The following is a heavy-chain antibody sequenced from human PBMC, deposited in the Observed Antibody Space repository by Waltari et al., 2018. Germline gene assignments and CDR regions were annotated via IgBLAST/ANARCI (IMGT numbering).Heavy chain of an antibody. V-gene: IGHV3-7*04. CDR1: GLTFNNYY. CDR3: AGAGLDW. Sequence: EVQLVESGGGLVQPGGSLRLFCAASGLTFNNYYMSWARQAPGKGMDWVANINQDETDKNYLDSVKGRFTISRDNTKNSLFLQMNSLRVEDTAVYYCAGAGLDWWGQGTLVTVSS. CDR2: INQDETDK. J-gene: IGHJ4*02.